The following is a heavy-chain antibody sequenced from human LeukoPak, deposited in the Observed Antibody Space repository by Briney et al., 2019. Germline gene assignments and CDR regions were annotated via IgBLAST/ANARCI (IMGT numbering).Heavy chain of an antibody. D-gene: IGHD2-2*01. CDR1: GDSLSSNSVT. CDR3: ARRLTQYDCFDP. J-gene: IGHJ5*02. V-gene: IGHV6-1*01. CDR2: TYYRSTWYN. Sequence: SQTLSLTCAIPGDSLSSNSVTWNWIRQSPSRGLEWLGRTYYRSTWYNYSVVSVRGRITVSPGSSKNRSSLHLNSVPPEDTAVYYCARRLTQYDCFDPWGQGILVTVSS.